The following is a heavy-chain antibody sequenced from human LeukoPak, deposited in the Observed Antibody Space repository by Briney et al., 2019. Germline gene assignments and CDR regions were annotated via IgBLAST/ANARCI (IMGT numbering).Heavy chain of an antibody. CDR2: IYTTGST. Sequence: PSQTLSLTCTVSGGSISSGSSYWRWIRQPAGKGLEWIGRIYTTGSTNYNPSLESRVTISVDTSKNQFSLNLSSATAAGTAVYYCARVPRGPGSGVGWVDPWGQGTLVIVSS. CDR1: GGSISSGSSY. J-gene: IGHJ5*02. V-gene: IGHV4-61*02. CDR3: ARVPRGPGSGVGWVDP. D-gene: IGHD3-10*01.